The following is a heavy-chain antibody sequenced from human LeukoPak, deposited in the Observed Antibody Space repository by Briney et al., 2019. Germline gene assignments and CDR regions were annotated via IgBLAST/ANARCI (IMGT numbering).Heavy chain of an antibody. CDR1: GFTFSSYA. Sequence: GGSLRLSCAASGFTFSSYAMSWVRQAPGKGLEWVSAISGSGGSTYYAASVKGRFTISRDNSKNKLYLQMNSLRAEDTAVYYCAKDRGLRYFDWLLEGNAFDIWGQGTMVTVSS. V-gene: IGHV3-23*01. CDR2: ISGSGGST. D-gene: IGHD3-9*01. CDR3: AKDRGLRYFDWLLEGNAFDI. J-gene: IGHJ3*02.